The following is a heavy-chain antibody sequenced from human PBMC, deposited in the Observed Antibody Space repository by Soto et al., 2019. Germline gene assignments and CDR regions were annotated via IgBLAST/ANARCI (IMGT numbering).Heavy chain of an antibody. V-gene: IGHV1-18*01. CDR1: GYTFTSYG. D-gene: IGHD2-21*01. CDR3: ARDFRDSCGGATCVYFDY. J-gene: IGHJ4*02. Sequence: QDQLVQSGSEMKEPGASERVSCKASGYTFTSYGLSGVRQAPGQGLGGEAWISANNGHTNSEDKFQDRITLTTETSTTTDYMELRSLRSDNTAIYYCARDFRDSCGGATCVYFDYWGQGTLVTVSS. CDR2: ISANNGHT.